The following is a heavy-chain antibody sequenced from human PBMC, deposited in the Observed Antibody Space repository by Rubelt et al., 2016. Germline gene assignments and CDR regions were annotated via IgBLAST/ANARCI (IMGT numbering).Heavy chain of an antibody. CDR2: ISDSGTTI. Sequence: GGSLRLSCAASGFTFSGYEMNWVRQAPGKGLEWVSYISDSGTTIYYADSVKGRFTISRDNAKKSMFLQMSSLRADDTAVYSCVCAVRRDPFDIWGQGTMVTVSS. CDR3: VCAVRRDPFDI. D-gene: IGHD3-10*01. J-gene: IGHJ3*02. V-gene: IGHV3-48*03. CDR1: GFTFSGYE.